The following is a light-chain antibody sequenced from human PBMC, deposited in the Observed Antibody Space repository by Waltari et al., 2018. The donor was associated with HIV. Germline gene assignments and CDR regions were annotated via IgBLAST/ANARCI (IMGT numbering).Light chain of an antibody. CDR2: SDT. J-gene: IGLJ3*02. CDR1: SSNIGRNT. V-gene: IGLV1-44*01. CDR3: AAWDDSLNGHWV. Sequence: QSVLTQPPSASGPPGQRVTMSCSGSSSNIGRNTVNWYQQRPGTAPKLLIFSDTQRPSGVPDRFSGSKSGTSASLAISGLQSEDEGDYYCAAWDDSLNGHWVFGGGTRVTVL.